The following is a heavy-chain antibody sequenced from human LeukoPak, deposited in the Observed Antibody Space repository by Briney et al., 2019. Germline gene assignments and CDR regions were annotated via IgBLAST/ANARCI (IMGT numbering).Heavy chain of an antibody. CDR2: IYYSGST. Sequence: SETLSLTCTVSGGSISSSSYYWRWIRQPPGKGLEWIGSIYYSGSTYYNPSLKSRVTISVDTSKNQFSLKLSSVTAADTAVYYCARHIRGRDGYNWLDYWGQGTLVTVSS. CDR3: ARHIRGRDGYNWLDY. CDR1: GGSISSSSYY. J-gene: IGHJ4*02. V-gene: IGHV4-39*01. D-gene: IGHD5-24*01.